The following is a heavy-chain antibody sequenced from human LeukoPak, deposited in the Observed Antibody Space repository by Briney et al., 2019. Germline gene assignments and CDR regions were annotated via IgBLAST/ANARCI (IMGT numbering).Heavy chain of an antibody. CDR1: GYTFTDYY. D-gene: IGHD3-16*01. Sequence: ASVKVSCKASGYTFTDYYMHWVRQAPGHGLEWMGWMNPNSGNTGYAQKFQGRVTMTRNTSISTAYMELSSLRSEDTAVYYCASAYYDYVWGRDYYYMDVWGKGTTVTISS. J-gene: IGHJ6*03. V-gene: IGHV1-8*02. CDR3: ASAYYDYVWGRDYYYMDV. CDR2: MNPNSGNT.